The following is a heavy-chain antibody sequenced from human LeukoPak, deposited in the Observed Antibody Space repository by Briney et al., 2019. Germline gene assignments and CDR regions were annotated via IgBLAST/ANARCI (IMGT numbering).Heavy chain of an antibody. CDR2: ISSGSGYI. V-gene: IGHV3-21*01. Sequence: GGSLRLSCAASGFTFSSYSMTWVRQAPGKGLEWVSSISSGSGYIYYADSVRGRFTISRDNAKNSLYLQMNSLRAEDTAVYYCAREIAGISDYWGQGTLVTVSS. CDR3: AREIAGISDY. D-gene: IGHD3-22*01. J-gene: IGHJ4*02. CDR1: GFTFSSYS.